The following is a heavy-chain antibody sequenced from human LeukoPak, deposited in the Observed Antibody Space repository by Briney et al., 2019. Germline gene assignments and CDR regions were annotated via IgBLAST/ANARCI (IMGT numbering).Heavy chain of an antibody. CDR2: IYYSGST. CDR3: ARESQEKYYFDY. V-gene: IGHV4-59*12. CDR1: GGSISSYY. Sequence: SETLSLTCTVSGGSISSYYWSWIRQPPGKGLEWIGYIYYSGSTNYNPSLKSRVTISVDTSKNQFSLKLSPVTAADTAVYYCARESQEKYYFDYWGQGTLVTVSS. D-gene: IGHD5-24*01. J-gene: IGHJ4*02.